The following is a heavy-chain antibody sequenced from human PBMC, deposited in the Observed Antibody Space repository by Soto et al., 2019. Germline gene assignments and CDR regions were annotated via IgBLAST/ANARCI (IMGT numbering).Heavy chain of an antibody. CDR2: IGAAGDT. J-gene: IGHJ4*02. D-gene: IGHD3-16*01. CDR3: AAGGVTSVAQFDY. CDR1: GSTFSKDA. Sequence: GYLRLSCAASGSTFSKDAMHWVREPTGKGLEWVSGIGAAGDTYYPGSVKGRFTISRENAKNSLYLQMNSLRAGDTAVYYCAAGGVTSVAQFDYWGQGTLVTVSS. V-gene: IGHV3-13*01.